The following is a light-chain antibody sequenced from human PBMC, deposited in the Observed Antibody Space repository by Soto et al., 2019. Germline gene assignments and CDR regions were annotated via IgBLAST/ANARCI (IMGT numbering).Light chain of an antibody. CDR2: GVN. CDR1: SGGVGGYNY. J-gene: IGLJ3*02. Sequence: QSALTQPPSASGSPGQSVTISCTGASGGVGGYNYVSWYQQQPGKGPNLLIYGVNSRPSGISNRFSGSKSGNTASLTISGIQVEDEAEYFCGSFTTSSICVFGGGTKLTVL. V-gene: IGLV2-14*01. CDR3: GSFTTSSICV.